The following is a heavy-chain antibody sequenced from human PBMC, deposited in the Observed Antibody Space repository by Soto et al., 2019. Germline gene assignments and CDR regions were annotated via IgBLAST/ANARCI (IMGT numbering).Heavy chain of an antibody. D-gene: IGHD6-13*01. V-gene: IGHV4-59*01. CDR1: GGSISSNY. J-gene: IGHJ4*02. CDR2: VYNSGST. Sequence: SETLSLTCTVSGGSISSNYWTWIRQPPGKGLEWIGYVYNSGSTNYNPSLKSRVTISEDTSKSQFSLKVNSMTAADTAVYYCVRYRREAVAGYTLDNWGQGSLVTVSS. CDR3: VRYRREAVAGYTLDN.